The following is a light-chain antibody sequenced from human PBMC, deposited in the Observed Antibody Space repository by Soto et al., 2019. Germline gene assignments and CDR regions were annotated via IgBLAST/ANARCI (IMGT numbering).Light chain of an antibody. Sequence: EIVLTQSPTTPSLSPGERATLSCRASQSVSSYFAWYQQKPGQAPRLLIYDASTRAAGIPARFSGSGSGTDFTLTISSLEPEDFAVYYCQQRSDWPLTFGGGTKVEIK. J-gene: IGKJ4*01. CDR1: QSVSSY. CDR2: DAS. CDR3: QQRSDWPLT. V-gene: IGKV3-11*01.